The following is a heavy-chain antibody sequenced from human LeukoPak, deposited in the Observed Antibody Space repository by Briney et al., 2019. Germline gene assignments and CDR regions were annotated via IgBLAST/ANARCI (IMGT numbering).Heavy chain of an antibody. CDR1: GGTFSSYA. V-gene: IGHV1-69*04. D-gene: IGHD5-18*01. J-gene: IGHJ6*02. Sequence: GASVKVSCKASGGTFSSYAISWVRQAPGQGLEWMGRIIPILGIANYAQKFQGRVTITADKSTSTAYMELSSLRSEDTAVYYCARTYVDTAMAYHYGMDVWGQGTTVTVSS. CDR2: IIPILGIA. CDR3: ARTYVDTAMAYHYGMDV.